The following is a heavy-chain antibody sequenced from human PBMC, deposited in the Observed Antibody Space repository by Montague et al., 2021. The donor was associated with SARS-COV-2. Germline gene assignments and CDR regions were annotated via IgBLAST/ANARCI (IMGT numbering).Heavy chain of an antibody. CDR1: GSSISSGSYH. J-gene: IGHJ4*02. CDR3: ARHGKTRIAMIVVVIGYFDY. V-gene: IGHV4-39*01. D-gene: IGHD3-22*01. CDR2: IYYSGST. Sequence: SETLSLTCTVSGSSISSGSYHWGWIRQPPGKGLEWIGSIYYSGSTYYXPSLKSRVTISVDTSKNQFSLKLSSVTAADTAVYYCARHGKTRIAMIVVVIGYFDYWGQGTLVTVSS.